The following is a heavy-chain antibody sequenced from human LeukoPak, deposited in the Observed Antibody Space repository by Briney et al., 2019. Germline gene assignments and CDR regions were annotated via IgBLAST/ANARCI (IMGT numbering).Heavy chain of an antibody. CDR2: IYYSGST. J-gene: IGHJ4*02. Sequence: PSETLSLTCTVSGGSVSSGSYYWSWIRQPPGKGLEWIGYIYYSGSTNYNPSLKSRVTISVDTSKNQFSLKLSSVAAADTAVYYCARGSGWLPDSWGQGTRVTVSS. CDR3: ARGSGWLPDS. D-gene: IGHD6-19*01. CDR1: GGSVSSGSYY. V-gene: IGHV4-61*01.